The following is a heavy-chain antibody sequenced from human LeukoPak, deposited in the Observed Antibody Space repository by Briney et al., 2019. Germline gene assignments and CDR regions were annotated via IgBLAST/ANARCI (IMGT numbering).Heavy chain of an antibody. J-gene: IGHJ4*02. CDR1: GFTFSSYA. CDR2: ISGSGGST. D-gene: IGHD2-8*01. CDR3: AKNVRYCTNGVCYTAYFDY. Sequence: GGSLRLSCAASGFTFSSYAMSWVRQAPGKGLEWVSAISGSGGSTYYADSVKGRFTISRDNSKNTLYLQMNSLRAEDTAVCYCAKNVRYCTNGVCYTAYFDYWGQGTLVTVSS. V-gene: IGHV3-23*01.